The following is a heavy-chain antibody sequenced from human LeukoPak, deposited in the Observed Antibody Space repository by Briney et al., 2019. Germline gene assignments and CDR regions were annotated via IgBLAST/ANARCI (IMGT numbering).Heavy chain of an antibody. CDR3: AGGIVVVTAAADDAFDI. J-gene: IGHJ3*02. Sequence: GGSLRLSCAASGFTFSSYAMHWVRQAPGKGLEWVAVISYDGSNKYYADSVKGRFTISRDNSKNTLYLQMNSLRAEDTAVYYCAGGIVVVTAAADDAFDIWGQGTMVTVSS. D-gene: IGHD2-21*02. V-gene: IGHV3-30-3*01. CDR1: GFTFSSYA. CDR2: ISYDGSNK.